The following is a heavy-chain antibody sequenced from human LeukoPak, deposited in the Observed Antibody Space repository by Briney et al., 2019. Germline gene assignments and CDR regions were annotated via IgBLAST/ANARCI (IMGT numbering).Heavy chain of an antibody. V-gene: IGHV1-2*06. CDR2: INPKSGGT. CDR1: GYTFTGYY. D-gene: IGHD6-19*01. CDR3: ARDRGYSSGWYFWY. Sequence: GASVKVSCKASGYTFTGYYMHWVRQAPGQGLEWMGRINPKSGGTNYAQKFQGRVTMTRDTSISTAYMELSRLRSDDTAVYYCARDRGYSSGWYFWYWGQGTLVTVSS. J-gene: IGHJ4*02.